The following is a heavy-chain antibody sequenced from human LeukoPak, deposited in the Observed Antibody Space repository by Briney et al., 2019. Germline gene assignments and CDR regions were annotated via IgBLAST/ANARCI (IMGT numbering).Heavy chain of an antibody. CDR1: GFTFDDYT. J-gene: IGHJ4*02. CDR2: ISWDGGST. CDR3: AKDRSAYDSSGYAYDY. D-gene: IGHD3-22*01. Sequence: GGSLXLSXAASGFTFDDYTMHWVRQAPGKGLEWVSLISWDGGSTYYADSVKGRFTISRDNSQNSLYLQINSLRTEDTALYYCAKDRSAYDSSGYAYDYRGQGTLVTVS. V-gene: IGHV3-43*01.